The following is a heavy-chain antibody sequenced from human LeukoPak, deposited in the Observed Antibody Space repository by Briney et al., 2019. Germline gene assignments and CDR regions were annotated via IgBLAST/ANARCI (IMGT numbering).Heavy chain of an antibody. CDR3: AKDKWLVLLGDY. J-gene: IGHJ4*02. CDR1: GFTFSSYA. Sequence: GGSLRPSCAASGFTFSSYAMSWVRQAPGKGLEWVSTISGSGGSTFYADSVKGRFTISRDNSKNTLYLQMNGLRAEDTAVYYCAKDKWLVLLGDYWGQGTLVPVSS. V-gene: IGHV3-23*01. D-gene: IGHD6-19*01. CDR2: ISGSGGST.